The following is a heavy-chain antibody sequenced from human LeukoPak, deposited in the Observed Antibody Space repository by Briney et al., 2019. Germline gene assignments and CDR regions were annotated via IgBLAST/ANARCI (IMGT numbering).Heavy chain of an antibody. D-gene: IGHD2-2*01. V-gene: IGHV4-34*01. CDR1: GFTFDTYS. Sequence: PGGSLRLSCVASGFTFDTYSMNWIRQAPGKGLEWIGEINHSGSTNYNPSLKSRVTISVDTSKNQFSLKLSSVTAADTAVYYCARLARRYCSSTSCYSNWFDPWGQGTLVTVSS. CDR2: INHSGST. CDR3: ARLARRYCSSTSCYSNWFDP. J-gene: IGHJ5*02.